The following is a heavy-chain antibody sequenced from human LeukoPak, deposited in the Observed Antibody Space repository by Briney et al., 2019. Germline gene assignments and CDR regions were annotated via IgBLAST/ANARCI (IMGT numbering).Heavy chain of an antibody. Sequence: PGGSLRLSCAASGFTVSSNFMSWVRQAPGKGLEWVSVIYGGGSTYYSDSVKGRFTISRDTSKNTVYLQMNSLRVEDTAVYYCARTTYYYGSESPIDYWGQGTLVTVSS. CDR3: ARTTYYYGSESPIDY. D-gene: IGHD3-10*01. V-gene: IGHV3-53*01. CDR2: IYGGGST. CDR1: GFTVSSNF. J-gene: IGHJ4*02.